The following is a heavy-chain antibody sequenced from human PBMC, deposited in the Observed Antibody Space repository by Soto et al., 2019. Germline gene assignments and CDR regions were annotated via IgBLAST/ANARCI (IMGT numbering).Heavy chain of an antibody. CDR2: IYYSGST. CDR3: ASSNLAAAGFYYYGIDA. V-gene: IGHV4-59*01. CDR1: GGSISSYY. J-gene: IGHJ6*02. D-gene: IGHD6-13*01. Sequence: SETLSLTCTVSGGSISSYYWSWIRQPPGKGLEWIGYIYYSGSTNYNPSLKSRVTISVDTSKNQFSLKLSSVTAADTAVYYCASSNLAAAGFYYYGIDAWGRWTTVT.